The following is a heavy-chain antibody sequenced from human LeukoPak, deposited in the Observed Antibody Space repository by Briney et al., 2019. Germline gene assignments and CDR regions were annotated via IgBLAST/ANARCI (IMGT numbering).Heavy chain of an antibody. CDR3: ARGVYYYDSSGYYSPDPDAFDI. J-gene: IGHJ3*02. D-gene: IGHD3-22*01. Sequence: SETLSLTCTVSGGSISSYHWSWIRQPAGKGLEWIGRIYTSGSTNYNPSLKSRVTMSVDTSKNQFSLKLSSVTAADTAVYYCARGVYYYDSSGYYSPDPDAFDIWGQGTMVTVSS. V-gene: IGHV4-4*07. CDR1: GGSISSYH. CDR2: IYTSGST.